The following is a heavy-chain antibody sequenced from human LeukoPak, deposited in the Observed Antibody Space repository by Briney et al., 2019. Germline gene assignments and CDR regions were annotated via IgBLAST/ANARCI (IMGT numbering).Heavy chain of an antibody. V-gene: IGHV3-7*01. Sequence: GGPLRLSCAASGFTFSSYWMSWVRQAPGKGLEWVANIKQDGSEKYYVDSVKGRFTISRDNAKNSLYLQMNSLRAEDTAVYYCAREEYCSGGSCYTPYYYYYYMDVWGKGTTVTVSS. CDR1: GFTFSSYW. D-gene: IGHD2-15*01. J-gene: IGHJ6*03. CDR2: IKQDGSEK. CDR3: AREEYCSGGSCYTPYYYYYYMDV.